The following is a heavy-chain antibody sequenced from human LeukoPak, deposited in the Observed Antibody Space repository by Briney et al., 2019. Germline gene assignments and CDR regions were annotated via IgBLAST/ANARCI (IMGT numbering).Heavy chain of an antibody. CDR3: ASLGNGDYRGYYYGMDV. CDR2: ISYDGSNK. D-gene: IGHD4-17*01. Sequence: PGGSLRLSCAASGFTFSSYAMHWVRQAPGKGLEWVAVISYDGSNKYYADSVKGRFTISRDNSKNTLYLQMNSLRAEDTAVYYCASLGNGDYRGYYYGMDVWGQGTTVTVSS. J-gene: IGHJ6*02. CDR1: GFTFSSYA. V-gene: IGHV3-30-3*01.